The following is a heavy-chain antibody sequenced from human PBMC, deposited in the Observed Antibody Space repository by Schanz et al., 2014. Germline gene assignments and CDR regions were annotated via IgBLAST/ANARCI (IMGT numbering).Heavy chain of an antibody. Sequence: QVQLVDSGGGLVKPGGSLRLSCTASGFPFSDYFMAWIRQPPGRGLEWVSYIGNGGVTIYYADSVKGRFTISRDNSKNSLYLQMNSLRAEDTAVYYCARKVVATIGGYYDNWGRGTLVTVSS. CDR2: IGNGGVTI. CDR3: ARKVVATIGGYYDN. CDR1: GFPFSDYF. D-gene: IGHD5-12*01. V-gene: IGHV3-11*01. J-gene: IGHJ4*02.